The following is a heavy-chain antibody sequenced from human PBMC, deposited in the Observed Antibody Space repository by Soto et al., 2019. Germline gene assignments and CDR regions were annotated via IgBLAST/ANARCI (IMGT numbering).Heavy chain of an antibody. CDR3: ARAMTTVTTIDD. CDR2: IYHSGST. V-gene: IGHV4-30-2*01. J-gene: IGHJ4*02. CDR1: GGSFSGYS. D-gene: IGHD4-17*01. Sequence: PSETLSLTCAVYGGSFSGYSWSWIRQPPGKGLEWIGYIYHSGSTYYNPSLKSRVTILVDRSKNQFSLKLSSVTAADTAVYYCARAMTTVTTIDDWGQGTLVTVSS.